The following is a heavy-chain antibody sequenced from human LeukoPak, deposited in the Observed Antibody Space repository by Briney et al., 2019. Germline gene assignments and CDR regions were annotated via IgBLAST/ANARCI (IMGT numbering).Heavy chain of an antibody. CDR1: GGSISSSNW. CDR2: IYHSGST. V-gene: IGHV4-4*02. CDR3: ARSNYYDSSGYLTDWYFDL. J-gene: IGHJ2*01. Sequence: SGTLSLTCAVSGGSISSSNWWSWVRQPPGKGLEWIGEIYHSGSTNYNPSLKSRVTISVDKSKNQFSLKLSSVTAADTAVYYCARSNYYDSSGYLTDWYFDLWGRGTLVTVSS. D-gene: IGHD3-22*01.